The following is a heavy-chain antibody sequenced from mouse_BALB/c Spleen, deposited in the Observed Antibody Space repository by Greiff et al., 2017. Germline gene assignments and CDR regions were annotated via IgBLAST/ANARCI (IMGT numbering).Heavy chain of an antibody. V-gene: IGHV7-3*02. CDR2: IRNKANGYTT. CDR3: ARDALAY. CDR1: GFTFPDYY. J-gene: IGHJ3*01. Sequence: DVMLVESGGGLVQPGGSLRLSCATSGFTFPDYYMSWVRQPPGKALEWLGFIRNKANGYTTEYSASVKGRFTISRDNSQSILYLQMNTLRAEDSATYYCARDALAYWGQGTLVTVSA.